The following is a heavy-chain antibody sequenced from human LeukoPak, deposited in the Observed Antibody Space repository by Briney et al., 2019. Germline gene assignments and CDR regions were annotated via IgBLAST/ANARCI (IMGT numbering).Heavy chain of an antibody. V-gene: IGHV1-69*13. J-gene: IGHJ3*02. D-gene: IGHD3-9*01. CDR1: GGTFSSYA. CDR3: ARGDYDILTGYSHAAFDI. CDR2: IIPIFGTA. Sequence: SVKVSCKASGGTFSSYAISWVRQAPGQGLEWMGGIIPIFGTANYAQKFQGRVTITADESTSTAYMELSSLRSEDTAVYYCARGDYDILTGYSHAAFDIWGQGTMVTVS.